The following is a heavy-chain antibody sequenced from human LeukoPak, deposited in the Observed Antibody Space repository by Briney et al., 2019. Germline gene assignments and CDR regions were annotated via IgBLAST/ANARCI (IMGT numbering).Heavy chain of an antibody. Sequence: SETLSLTCTVSGGSISSSSYYWGWIRQPPGKGLEWIGSIYYSGSTYYNPSLKSRVTISVDTSKNQFSLKLSSVTAADTAVYYCARETLGIAAAGTTDYWGQGTLVTVSS. CDR2: IYYSGST. J-gene: IGHJ4*02. CDR3: ARETLGIAAAGTTDY. D-gene: IGHD6-13*01. CDR1: GGSISSSSYY. V-gene: IGHV4-39*02.